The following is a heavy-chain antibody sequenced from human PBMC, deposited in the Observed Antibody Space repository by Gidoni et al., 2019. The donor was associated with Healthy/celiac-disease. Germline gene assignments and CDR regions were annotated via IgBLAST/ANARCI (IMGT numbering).Heavy chain of an antibody. CDR3: ASIAVAGTQIDY. Sequence: QVPLQQWGAGLVKPSETLSLTCAVSGGSFSGYYWSWSRQPPGKGLEWIGEINHSGSTNYNPSLKSRFTISVDTSKNQFSLKLSSVTAADTAVYYCASIAVAGTQIDYGGQGTLVTVSS. D-gene: IGHD6-19*01. V-gene: IGHV4-34*01. CDR2: INHSGST. CDR1: GGSFSGYY. J-gene: IGHJ4*02.